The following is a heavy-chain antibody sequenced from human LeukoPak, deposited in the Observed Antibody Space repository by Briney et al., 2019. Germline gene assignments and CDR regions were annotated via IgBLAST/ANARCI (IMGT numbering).Heavy chain of an antibody. CDR2: IRSKAYGGTT. V-gene: IGHV3-49*04. CDR3: TRDTNPSRGITILGVVFRPIDAFDI. J-gene: IGHJ3*02. CDR1: GFTFGDYA. Sequence: PGGSLRLSCTASGFTFGDYAMSWVRQAPGKGLEWVGFIRSKAYGGTTEYAASVKGRFTISSDDSKSIAYLQMNSLKTEDTAVYYCTRDTNPSRGITILGVVFRPIDAFDIWGQGTMVTVSS. D-gene: IGHD3-3*01.